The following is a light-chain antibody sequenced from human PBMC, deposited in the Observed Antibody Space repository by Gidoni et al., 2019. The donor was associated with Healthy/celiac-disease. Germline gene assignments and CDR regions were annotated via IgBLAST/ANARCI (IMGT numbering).Light chain of an antibody. Sequence: SSALTQDPAVSVALGQTVRITCPGDSLRSSYASWYQQKPGQAPVLVIYGKNNRPSGIPDRFSGSRSGNTASLTITGAQAEDEADYYCNSRDSSGNHVVFGGGTKLTVL. CDR2: GKN. CDR1: SLRSSY. CDR3: NSRDSSGNHVV. V-gene: IGLV3-19*01. J-gene: IGLJ2*01.